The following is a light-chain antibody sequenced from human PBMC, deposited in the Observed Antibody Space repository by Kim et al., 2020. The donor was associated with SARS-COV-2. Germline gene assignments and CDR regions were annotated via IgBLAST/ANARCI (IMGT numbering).Light chain of an antibody. V-gene: IGKV3-15*01. CDR3: QQYGDWPPWT. CDR2: AAS. J-gene: IGKJ1*01. CDR1: QSVGSN. Sequence: EVVMTQSPATLSESPGERVTLSCRASQSVGSNLAWYQQKPGQAPRLLIYAASTRATGTPARFSGSGSGTDFTLTISSLQSDDSALYYCQQYGDWPPWTFGQGTKVEIK.